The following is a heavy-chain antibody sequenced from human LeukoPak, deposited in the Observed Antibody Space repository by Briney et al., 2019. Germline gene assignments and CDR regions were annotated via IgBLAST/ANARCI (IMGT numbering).Heavy chain of an antibody. D-gene: IGHD4-17*01. V-gene: IGHV1-69*04. CDR3: ASKRREDYGDYGYLDY. CDR1: GGTFSSYA. J-gene: IGHJ4*02. Sequence: GASVKVSCKASGGTFSSYAISWVRQAPGQGLEWMGRVIPILGIANYAQKFQGRVTITADKSTSTAYMELSSLRSEDTAVYYCASKRREDYGDYGYLDYWGQGTLVTVSS. CDR2: VIPILGIA.